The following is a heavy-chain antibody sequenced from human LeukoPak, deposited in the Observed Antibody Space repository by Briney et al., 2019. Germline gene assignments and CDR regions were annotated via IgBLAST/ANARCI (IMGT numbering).Heavy chain of an antibody. CDR3: ARRYSSGWFY. CDR2: IKEDGSEK. CDR1: GFTFSSFG. Sequence: GGSLRLSCAASGFTFSSFGMHWVRQAPGKGLEWVANIKEDGSEKYYVDSVKGRFTISRDNAKNSLYLQMNSLRAEDTAVYYCARRYSSGWFYWGQGTLVTVSS. J-gene: IGHJ4*02. V-gene: IGHV3-7*04. D-gene: IGHD6-19*01.